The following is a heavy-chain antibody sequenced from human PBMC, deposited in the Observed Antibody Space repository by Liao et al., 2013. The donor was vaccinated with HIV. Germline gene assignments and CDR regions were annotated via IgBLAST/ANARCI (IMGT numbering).Heavy chain of an antibody. V-gene: IGHV4-39*02. D-gene: IGHD1-26*01. Sequence: QLQLQESGPGLVKPSETLSLTCTVSGGSISGSDYYWGWIRQPPGKGLEWIGSVFYSGSTYYNASLKSRVTISVDTSSNHVSLKLTSMTAADTAVYYCARVQWXPAPNWYSDLWAVAPGHCLL. CDR3: ARVQWXPAPNWYSDL. J-gene: IGHJ2*01. CDR2: VFYSGST. CDR1: GGSISGSDYY.